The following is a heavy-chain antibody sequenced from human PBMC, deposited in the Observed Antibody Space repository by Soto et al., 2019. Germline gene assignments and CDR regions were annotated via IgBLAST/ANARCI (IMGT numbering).Heavy chain of an antibody. D-gene: IGHD5-18*01. J-gene: IGHJ6*02. V-gene: IGHV3-30-3*01. CDR2: ISYDGSNK. CDR3: AREDTAMVHYYYYGMDV. CDR1: GFTFSSYA. Sequence: GGSLRLSCAASGFTFSSYAMHWVRQAPGKGLEWVAVISYDGSNKYYADSVKGRFTISRDNSKNTLYLQMNSLRAEDTAVYYCAREDTAMVHYYYYGMDVWGQGTQVTVSS.